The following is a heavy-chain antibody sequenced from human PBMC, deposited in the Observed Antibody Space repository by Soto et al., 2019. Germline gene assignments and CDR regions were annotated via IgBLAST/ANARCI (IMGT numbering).Heavy chain of an antibody. Sequence: QVQLVQSGAEMKKPGSSVKVSCMASGGTFSSYAISWVRQAPGQGLEWMGGIIPIFGTANYAQKFHGRVTITADESTSTAYMELSSLRSEDTAVYYCATHIATYYYDSSGYYDAWARDYWGQGTLVTVSS. D-gene: IGHD3-22*01. CDR3: ATHIATYYYDSSGYYDAWARDY. CDR1: GGTFSSYA. V-gene: IGHV1-69*01. CDR2: IIPIFGTA. J-gene: IGHJ4*02.